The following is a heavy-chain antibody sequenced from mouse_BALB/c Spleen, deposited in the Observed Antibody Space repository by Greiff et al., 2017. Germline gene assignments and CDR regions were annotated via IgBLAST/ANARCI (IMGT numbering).Heavy chain of an antibody. CDR3: AREGVLLRAMDY. CDR2: VNPSSGYT. J-gene: IGHJ4*01. V-gene: IGHV1-4*01. Sequence: VKLQESGAELARPGASVKMSCKASGYTFTSYTMHWVKQRPGQGLEWIGYVNPSSGYTNYNQKFKDKATLTADKSSSTAYMQLSSLTSEDSAVYYCAREGVLLRAMDYWGQGTSVTVSS. CDR1: GYTFTSYT. D-gene: IGHD1-1*01.